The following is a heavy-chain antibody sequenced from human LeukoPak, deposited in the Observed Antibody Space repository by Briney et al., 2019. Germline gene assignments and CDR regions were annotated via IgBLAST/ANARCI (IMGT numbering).Heavy chain of an antibody. D-gene: IGHD2-15*01. CDR1: GFTFSSYW. CDR2: IKQDGSEK. V-gene: IGHV3-7*01. J-gene: IGHJ6*02. Sequence: PGGSLRLSCAASGFTFSSYWMSWVRQAPGKGLEWVANIKQDGSEKYYVDSVKGRFTISRDNAKNSLYLQMNSLRAEDTAVYYCARENFVVVVAAVYYYYGMDVWGQGTTVTVSS. CDR3: ARENFVVVVAAVYYYYGMDV.